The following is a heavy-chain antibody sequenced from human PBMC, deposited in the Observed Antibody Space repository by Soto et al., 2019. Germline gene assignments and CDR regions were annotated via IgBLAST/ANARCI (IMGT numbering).Heavy chain of an antibody. CDR3: AKEVVGPDHDFWSGYFIVYGMDV. V-gene: IGHV3-30*18. J-gene: IGHJ6*02. D-gene: IGHD3-3*01. Sequence: GGSLRLSCAASGFTFSSYGMHWVRQAPGKGLEWVAVISYDGSNKYYADSVKGRFTISRDNSKNTLYLQMNSLRAEDTAVYYCAKEVVGPDHDFWSGYFIVYGMDVWGQGTTVTVSS. CDR1: GFTFSSYG. CDR2: ISYDGSNK.